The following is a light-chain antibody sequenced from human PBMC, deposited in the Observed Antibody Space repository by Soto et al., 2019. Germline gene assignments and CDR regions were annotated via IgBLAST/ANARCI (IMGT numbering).Light chain of an antibody. J-gene: IGKJ1*01. V-gene: IGKV3-20*01. CDR2: GAS. CDR1: QSVSSSY. CDR3: QQYGRSWWT. Sequence: EIVLTQSPGTLSLSPGERATLSCRISQSVSSSYLAWYQQKPGQAPRLLIYGASSRATGIPDRFSGSGSGTDFTLTISRLEPEDFAVYYCQQYGRSWWTFGQGTKVEIK.